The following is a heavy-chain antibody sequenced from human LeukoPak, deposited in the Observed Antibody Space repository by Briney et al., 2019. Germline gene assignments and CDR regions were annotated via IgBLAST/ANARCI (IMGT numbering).Heavy chain of an antibody. Sequence: SETLSLTCTVSGGSISSGDYYWSWIRQPPGKGLEWIGYIYYSGSTYYNPSLKSRVTISVDTSKNQFSLKLSSVTAADTAVYYCARAATGSSWTLYFDLWGRGTLVTVSS. J-gene: IGHJ2*01. V-gene: IGHV4-30-4*02. CDR2: IYYSGST. D-gene: IGHD6-13*01. CDR1: GGSISSGDYY. CDR3: ARAATGSSWTLYFDL.